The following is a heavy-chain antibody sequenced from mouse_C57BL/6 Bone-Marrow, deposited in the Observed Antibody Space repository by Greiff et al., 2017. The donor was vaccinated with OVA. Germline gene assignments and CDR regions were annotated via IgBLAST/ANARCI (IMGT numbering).Heavy chain of an antibody. CDR1: GFTFSSYT. J-gene: IGHJ3*01. D-gene: IGHD6-1*01. Sequence: DVMLVESGGGLVKPGGSLKLSCAASGFTFSSYTMSWVRQTPEKRLEWVATISGGGGNTYYPDSVKGRCTISRDNAKNTLYLQMSSLRSEDTALYYCARRGGQASFAYWGQGTLVTVSA. V-gene: IGHV5-9*01. CDR3: ARRGGQASFAY. CDR2: ISGGGGNT.